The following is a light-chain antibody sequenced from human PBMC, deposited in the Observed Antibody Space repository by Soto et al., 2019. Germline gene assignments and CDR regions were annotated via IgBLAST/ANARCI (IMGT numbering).Light chain of an antibody. V-gene: IGLV2-14*03. CDR1: TSDIGRFNY. CDR3: ASYTSSSTVV. CDR2: DVS. J-gene: IGLJ2*01. Sequence: QSALTQPASVSGSPGQSITISCTGTTSDIGRFNYVSWYQHHPGKAPKLMIYDVSNRPSGLSNRFSGSKSGNTASLIISGIQAEDEADYYCASYTSSSTVVFGGGTKLTVL.